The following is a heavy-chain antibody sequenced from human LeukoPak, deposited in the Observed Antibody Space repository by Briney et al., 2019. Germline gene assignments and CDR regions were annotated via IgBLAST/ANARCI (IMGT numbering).Heavy chain of an antibody. CDR3: ARAAFYDAVTGSYLFPHAYI. Sequence: GASVKVSCKASGYSRYTFTDYYMHWVRQAPGQGLEWMGRINPDTGGTNYIQKFQGRVTMTRDKSISTVYMELSRLRSDDTAVYYCARAAFYDAVTGSYLFPHAYIWGQGTMLTVSS. CDR2: INPDTGGT. V-gene: IGHV1-2*06. J-gene: IGHJ3*02. D-gene: IGHD3-16*01. CDR1: GYSRYTFTDYY.